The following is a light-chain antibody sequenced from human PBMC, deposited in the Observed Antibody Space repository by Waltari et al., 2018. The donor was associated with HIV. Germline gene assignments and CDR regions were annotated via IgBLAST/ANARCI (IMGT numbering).Light chain of an antibody. CDR2: GNN. CDR3: AACDDSLDGPV. J-gene: IGLJ2*01. V-gene: IGLV1-44*01. Sequence: QPVLTQPPSASGTPGQRVIISCSGSSSNIGRHAVSWYQHLPGATPTLLIFGNNPRASGVPDRFCGSKSATSAALAISGLRSVDEADYSCAACDDSLDGPVFGGVTKLTVL. CDR1: SSNIGRHA.